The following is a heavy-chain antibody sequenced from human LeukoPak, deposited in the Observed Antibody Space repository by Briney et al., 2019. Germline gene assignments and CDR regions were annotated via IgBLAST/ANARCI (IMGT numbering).Heavy chain of an antibody. V-gene: IGHV4-59*08. Sequence: LSETLSLTCTVSGGSISSYYWSWIRQPPGKGLEWIGYIYYSGSTNYNPSLKSRVTISVDTSKNQFSLKLSSVTAADTAVYYCARNSGSYYGAFDIWGQGTMVTVSS. J-gene: IGHJ3*02. CDR3: ARNSGSYYGAFDI. CDR1: GGSISSYY. D-gene: IGHD1-26*01. CDR2: IYYSGST.